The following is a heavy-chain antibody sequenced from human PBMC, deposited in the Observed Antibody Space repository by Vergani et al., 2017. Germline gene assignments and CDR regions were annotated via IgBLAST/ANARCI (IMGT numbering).Heavy chain of an antibody. CDR3: AKQYFVSGNYLFDY. CDR2: ISGSGVSA. CDR1: GFTLSDHV. J-gene: IGHJ4*02. V-gene: IGHV3-23*04. D-gene: IGHD3-10*01. Sequence: EVQLVESGGGLVQPGGSLRLSCAASGFTLSDHVMNWVRQAPGKGLEWVSGISGSGVSAYYTDSVKGRFTISRDNSKNMLFLQMNNLRTEDTAIYYCAKQYFVSGNYLFDYGGQGTLVTVSS.